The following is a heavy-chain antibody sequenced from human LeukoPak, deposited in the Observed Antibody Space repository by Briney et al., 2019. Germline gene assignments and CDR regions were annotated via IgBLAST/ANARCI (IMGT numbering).Heavy chain of an antibody. D-gene: IGHD3-10*01. CDR3: VKGSGTNDYGMDT. Sequence: PGRSLRLSCAASGFTFNRCGMHWVRQAPGKGLEWVAVIVYDGSHQYYTDSVKGRFTISRDNSKNTVFLQMDSLRAEDTGVYYCVKGSGTNDYGMDTWGQGTRSPSP. CDR2: IVYDGSHQ. V-gene: IGHV3-30*18. CDR1: GFTFNRCG. J-gene: IGHJ6*02.